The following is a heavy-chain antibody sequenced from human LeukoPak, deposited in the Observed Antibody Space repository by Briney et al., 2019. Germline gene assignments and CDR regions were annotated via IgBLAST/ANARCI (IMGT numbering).Heavy chain of an antibody. J-gene: IGHJ4*02. D-gene: IGHD6-19*01. Sequence: SETLSLTCTVSGGSISSHYWSWIRQPAGKGLEWIGRIYNSGSTNYNPSLKSRVTMSVDTSKNQFSLSLNSVIAADTALYYCARGPTYSSGAYFDYWGQGILVTVSS. V-gene: IGHV4-4*07. CDR3: ARGPTYSSGAYFDY. CDR2: IYNSGST. CDR1: GGSISSHY.